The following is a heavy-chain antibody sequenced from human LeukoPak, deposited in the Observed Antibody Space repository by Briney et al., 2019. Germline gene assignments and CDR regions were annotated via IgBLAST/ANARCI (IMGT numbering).Heavy chain of an antibody. Sequence: SVKVSCKASGFTFTSSAVQWVRQARGQRLEWIGWIVVGSGNTNYAQKFQERVTITRDMSTSTAYMELSSLRSEDTAVYYCAADTTWARLLWFGESSGSTETYRAFDIWGQGTMVTVSS. D-gene: IGHD3-10*01. J-gene: IGHJ3*02. CDR2: IVVGSGNT. V-gene: IGHV1-58*01. CDR3: AADTTWARLLWFGESSGSTETYRAFDI. CDR1: GFTFTSSA.